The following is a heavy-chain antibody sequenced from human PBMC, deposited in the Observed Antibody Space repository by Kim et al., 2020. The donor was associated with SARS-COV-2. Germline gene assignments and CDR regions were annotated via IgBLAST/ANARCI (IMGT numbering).Heavy chain of an antibody. D-gene: IGHD6-19*01. V-gene: IGHV1-8*01. J-gene: IGHJ4*02. CDR3: ARGVRRQWLVRGFSYYFDY. CDR2: MNPNSGNT. Sequence: ASVKVSCKASGYTFTSYDINWVRQATGQGLEWMGWMNPNSGNTGYAQKFQGRVTMTRNISISTAYMELSSLRSEDTAVYYCARGVRRQWLVRGFSYYFDYWGQGTLVTVSS. CDR1: GYTFTSYD.